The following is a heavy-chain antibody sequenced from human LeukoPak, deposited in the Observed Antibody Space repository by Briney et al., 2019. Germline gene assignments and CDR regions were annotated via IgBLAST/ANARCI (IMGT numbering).Heavy chain of an antibody. D-gene: IGHD4-17*01. CDR2: ISGSGGST. J-gene: IGHJ5*02. Sequence: GSLRLSCAASGFTFSSYAMSWVRQAPGKGLEWVSAISGSGGSTHYADSVKGRFTISRDNSKNTLYLQMNSLRAEDTAVYYCAKDHRDGYGDYAWFDPWGRGTLVTVSS. CDR1: GFTFSSYA. CDR3: AKDHRDGYGDYAWFDP. V-gene: IGHV3-23*01.